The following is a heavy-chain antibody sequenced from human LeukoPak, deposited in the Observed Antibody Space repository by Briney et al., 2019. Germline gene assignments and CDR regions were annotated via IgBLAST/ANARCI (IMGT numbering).Heavy chain of an antibody. Sequence: GGSLRLSCAASGFTFSSYGMSWVRQAPGKGLEWVSAISGSGGSTYYADSVKGRFTISRDNSKNTLYLQMNSLRAEDTAVYYCAKLYDSSGYFDYWGQGTLFTVSS. CDR2: ISGSGGST. CDR3: AKLYDSSGYFDY. J-gene: IGHJ4*02. V-gene: IGHV3-23*01. CDR1: GFTFSSYG. D-gene: IGHD3-22*01.